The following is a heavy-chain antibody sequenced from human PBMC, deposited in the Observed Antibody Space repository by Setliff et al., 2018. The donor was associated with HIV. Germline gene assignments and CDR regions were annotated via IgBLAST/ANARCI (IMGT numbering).Heavy chain of an antibody. J-gene: IGHJ2*01. D-gene: IGHD5-12*01. V-gene: IGHV4-34*01. CDR2: INHSGST. CDR3: ARPSAGGGYNYWYFDL. CDR1: GGSFSGYS. Sequence: SETLSLTCAVYGGSFSGYSWSWIRQPPGKGLEWIGEINHSGSTNYNPSLMSRLTISVDTSKNQFSLKLSSVTAADTAVYYCARPSAGGGYNYWYFDLWGRGTLVTVSS.